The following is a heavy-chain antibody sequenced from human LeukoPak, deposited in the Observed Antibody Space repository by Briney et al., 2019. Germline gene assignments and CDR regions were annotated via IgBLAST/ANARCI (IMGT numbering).Heavy chain of an antibody. D-gene: IGHD6-13*01. CDR3: ARPWGIAAAGTYFDY. CDR2: IYPGDSDT. Sequence: GESLKISCKGSGYSFTSYWIGWVRQMPGKGLEWMGIIYPGDSDTRYSPSFQGQVTISADKSISTAYLQWSSLKASDTTMYYCARPWGIAAAGTYFDYWGQGTLVTVSS. V-gene: IGHV5-51*01. CDR1: GYSFTSYW. J-gene: IGHJ4*02.